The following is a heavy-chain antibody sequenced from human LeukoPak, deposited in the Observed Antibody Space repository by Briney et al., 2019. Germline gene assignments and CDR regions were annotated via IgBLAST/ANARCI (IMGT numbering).Heavy chain of an antibody. D-gene: IGHD3-22*01. Sequence: SETLSLTCTVSGGSISSSSYYWGWIRQPPGKGLEWIGSIYYSGSTYYNPSLKSRVTISVDTSKNQFSLKLSSVTAADTAVYYCARAEQYYYDSSGYGAFDIWGQGTMVTVPS. CDR1: GGSISSSSYY. CDR3: ARAEQYYYDSSGYGAFDI. CDR2: IYYSGST. V-gene: IGHV4-39*07. J-gene: IGHJ3*02.